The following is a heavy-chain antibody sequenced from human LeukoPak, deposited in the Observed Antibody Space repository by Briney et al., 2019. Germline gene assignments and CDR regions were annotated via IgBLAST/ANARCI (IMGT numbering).Heavy chain of an antibody. D-gene: IGHD3-9*01. CDR3: ARGALRYSDY. J-gene: IGHJ4*02. CDR2: ISSSSSAI. Sequence: PGGSLRLSCAASGFTFSRYWMNWVRQAPGKGLEWVSSISSSSSAIYYAASVKGRFTISRDNAKNSLYLQMNSLRDEDTAVYYCARGALRYSDYWGQGTLVTVSS. V-gene: IGHV3-48*02. CDR1: GFTFSRYW.